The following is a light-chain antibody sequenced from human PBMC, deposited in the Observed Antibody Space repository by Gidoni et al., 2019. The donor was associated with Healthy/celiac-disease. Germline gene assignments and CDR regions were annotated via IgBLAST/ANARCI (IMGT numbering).Light chain of an antibody. J-gene: IGLJ3*02. Sequence: SYELTQPPPASVSPGQTPRITSAGDVLAKKYARWFQQKPGQAPVLVIYKDSERPSGIPERFSGSSSGTTVTLTISGAQVEDEADYYCYSAADTNLRVFGGGTKLTVL. V-gene: IGLV3-27*01. CDR2: KDS. CDR1: VLAKKY. CDR3: YSAADTNLRV.